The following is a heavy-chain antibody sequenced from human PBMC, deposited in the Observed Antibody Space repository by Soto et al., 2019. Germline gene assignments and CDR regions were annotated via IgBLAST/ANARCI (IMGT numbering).Heavy chain of an antibody. CDR1: GGSISSGGYY. Sequence: QVQLQESGPGLVKPSQTLSLTCTVSGGSISSGGYYWSWIRQHPGKGLEWIGYIYYSGSTYYNPALKSRVTISVDTSKNQFSLKLSSVTAADTAVYYCARDGCSSTSCYLDWGQGTLVTVSS. CDR3: ARDGCSSTSCYLD. D-gene: IGHD2-2*01. CDR2: IYYSGST. V-gene: IGHV4-31*03. J-gene: IGHJ4*02.